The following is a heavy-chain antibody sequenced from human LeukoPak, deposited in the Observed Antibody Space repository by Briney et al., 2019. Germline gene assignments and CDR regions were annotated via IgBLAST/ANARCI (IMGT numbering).Heavy chain of an antibody. CDR2: IYHSGST. J-gene: IGHJ4*02. CDR1: GGSISSGSYY. Sequence: SETLSLTCSVSGGSISSGSYYWSWIRQPPGKGLEWIGYIYHSGSTKYNPPLKSRVTISVDTSKNQFSLKLSSVTAADTAVYYCARDGYSGNDGLWGQGSLVTVSS. CDR3: ARDGYSGNDGL. D-gene: IGHD5-12*01. V-gene: IGHV4-61*01.